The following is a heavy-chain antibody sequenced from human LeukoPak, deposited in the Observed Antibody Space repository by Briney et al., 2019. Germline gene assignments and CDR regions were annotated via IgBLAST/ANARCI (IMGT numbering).Heavy chain of an antibody. D-gene: IGHD5-12*01. CDR1: GFTFSSYS. J-gene: IGHJ6*02. CDR3: TSPSMDIVATRRLDV. V-gene: IGHV3-21*01. Sequence: GGSLRLSCAASGFTFSSYSMNWVRQAPGKGLEWVSSISSSSSYIYYADSVKGRFTISRDNAKNSLYLQMNSLRAEDTAVYYCTSPSMDIVATRRLDVWGQGTTVTVSS. CDR2: ISSSSSYI.